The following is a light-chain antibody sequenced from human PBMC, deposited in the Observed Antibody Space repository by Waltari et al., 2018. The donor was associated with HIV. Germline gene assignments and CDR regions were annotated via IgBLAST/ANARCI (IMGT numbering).Light chain of an antibody. J-gene: IGLJ2*01. CDR1: SGHSNYD. Sequence: QLALTQSPSASASVGASVNLTCTLSSGHSNYDIAWHQQQPEKCPRYLMKVNSDGSHKKEDVVTDRFSGSSSGAERYLTISSLQSEDEGDYYCQTWGSGIHVVFGGGTKVTVL. V-gene: IGLV4-69*01. CDR2: VNSDGSH. CDR3: QTWGSGIHVV.